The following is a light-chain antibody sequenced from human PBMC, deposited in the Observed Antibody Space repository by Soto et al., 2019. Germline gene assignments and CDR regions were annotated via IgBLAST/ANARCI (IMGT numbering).Light chain of an antibody. CDR2: EVS. CDR3: DSYTSSRAYV. CDR1: SSDVGGYNY. J-gene: IGLJ1*01. V-gene: IGLV2-14*01. Sequence: ALTQPASVSGSPGQSITISCTGTSSDVGGYNYVSWYQQQAGKAPKLIIHEVSNRPSGVSNRFSGSKSGNTASLTISGLQAEDEADYYCDSYTSSRAYVFGIGTKVTVL.